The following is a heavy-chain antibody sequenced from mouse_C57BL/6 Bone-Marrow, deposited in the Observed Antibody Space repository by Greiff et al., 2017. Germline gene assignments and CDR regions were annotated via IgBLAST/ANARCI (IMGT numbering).Heavy chain of an antibody. J-gene: IGHJ1*03. Sequence: QVQLQQSGAELVRPGASVTLSCKASGYTFTDYEMHWVKQTPVHGLEWIGAIDPETGGTAYNQKFKGKAILTADKSSSTAYMQLSSLTTEDSAIYYCARECPPYYYGSSYWYFDVWGTGTTVTVSS. CDR2: IDPETGGT. D-gene: IGHD1-1*01. V-gene: IGHV1-15*01. CDR1: GYTFTDYE. CDR3: ARECPPYYYGSSYWYFDV.